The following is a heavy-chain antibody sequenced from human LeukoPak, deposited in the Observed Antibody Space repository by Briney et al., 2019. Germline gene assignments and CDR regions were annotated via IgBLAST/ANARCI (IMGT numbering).Heavy chain of an antibody. V-gene: IGHV1-2*06. CDR3: ARRYHYYDSSPEFDY. CDR2: INPNSGGT. CDR1: GYTFTGYY. J-gene: IGHJ4*02. D-gene: IGHD3-22*01. Sequence: ASVKVSCKASGYTFTGYYMHWVRQAPGQGREWMGRINPNSGGTNYAQKFQGRVTMTRDTSISTAYMELSRLRSDDTAVYYCARRYHYYDSSPEFDYWGQGTLVTVSS.